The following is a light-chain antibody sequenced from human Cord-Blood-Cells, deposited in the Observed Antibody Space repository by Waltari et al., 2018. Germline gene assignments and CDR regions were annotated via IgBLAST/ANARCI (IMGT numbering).Light chain of an antibody. CDR2: DVS. J-gene: IGLJ3*02. CDR1: SSDVGGYNY. CDR3: CSYAGSSTWV. V-gene: IGLV2-23*02. Sequence: QSALTQPASVSGSPGQSITISCTGTSSDVGGYNYVSWYQQHPGKAPKLMIYDVSKRPSGVSIRFSGSKSGNTASLTISGLQAEDEADYYCCSYAGSSTWVFGGGTKLTVL.